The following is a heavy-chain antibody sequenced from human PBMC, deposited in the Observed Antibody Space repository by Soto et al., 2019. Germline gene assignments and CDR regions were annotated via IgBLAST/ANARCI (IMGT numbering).Heavy chain of an antibody. J-gene: IGHJ4*02. CDR3: AMGGSIRYYGSGSYLAEFDY. CDR2: IYPGDSDT. Sequence: PGESLKISCKGSGYSFTSYWIGWVRQMPGKGLEWMGIIYPGDSDTRYSPSFQGQVTISADKSISTAYLQWSSLKASDTAMYYCAMGGSIRYYGSGSYLAEFDYWGQGTLVTVSS. D-gene: IGHD3-10*01. CDR1: GYSFTSYW. V-gene: IGHV5-51*01.